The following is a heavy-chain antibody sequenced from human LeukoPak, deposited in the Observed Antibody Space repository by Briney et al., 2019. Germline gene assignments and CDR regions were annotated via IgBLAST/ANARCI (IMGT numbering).Heavy chain of an antibody. CDR1: GFTFDDYA. Sequence: GRSLRFSCASSGFTFDDYAMHWVRQAPGKGLKWVSGICWNSGSIGYADSVKGRFTISRDNAKHSLYLQMNSLRAEDTALYYCAKAASSYDFWSGYLLTGGGYYFDYWGQGTLVTVSS. V-gene: IGHV3-9*01. D-gene: IGHD3-3*01. CDR2: ICWNSGSI. J-gene: IGHJ4*02. CDR3: AKAASSYDFWSGYLLTGGGYYFDY.